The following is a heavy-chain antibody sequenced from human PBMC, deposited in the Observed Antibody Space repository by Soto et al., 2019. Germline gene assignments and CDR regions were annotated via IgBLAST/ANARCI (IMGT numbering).Heavy chain of an antibody. CDR2: ISAYNGNT. CDR3: ARDRQDDYGDYGFDYYGMDV. D-gene: IGHD4-17*01. J-gene: IGHJ6*02. CDR1: GYTFTSYG. Sequence: GASVKVSCKASGYTFTSYGISWVRQAPGQGLEWMGWISAYNGNTNYAQKLQGRVTMTTDTSTSTAYMELRSLRSDDTAVYYCARDRQDDYGDYGFDYYGMDVWGQGTTVTVSS. V-gene: IGHV1-18*01.